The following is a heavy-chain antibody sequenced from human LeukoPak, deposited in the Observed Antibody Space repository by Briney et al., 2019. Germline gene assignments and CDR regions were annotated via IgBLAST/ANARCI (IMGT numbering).Heavy chain of an antibody. D-gene: IGHD2-15*01. CDR2: ISYDGSNK. CDR3: AKDRWYCSGGSCPYYYYYGMDV. Sequence: PGGSLRLSCAAPGFTFSSYAMHWVRQAPGKGLEWVAVISYDGSNKYYADSVKGRFTISRDNSKNTLYLQMNSLRAEDTAVYYCAKDRWYCSGGSCPYYYYYGMDVWGQGTTVTVSS. J-gene: IGHJ6*02. V-gene: IGHV3-30*04. CDR1: GFTFSSYA.